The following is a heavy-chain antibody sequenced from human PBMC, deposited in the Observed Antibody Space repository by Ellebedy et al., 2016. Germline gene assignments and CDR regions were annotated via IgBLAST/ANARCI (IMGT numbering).Heavy chain of an antibody. CDR1: GYTFTGYY. CDR3: ARAWGTVTTKAEYNWFDP. J-gene: IGHJ5*02. Sequence: ASVKVSCKASGYTFTGYYMHWVRQAPGQGLEWMGWINPNSGGTNYAQKFQGWVTMTTDTSTSTAYMELRSLRSDDTAVYYCARAWGTVTTKAEYNWFDPWGQGTLVTVSS. D-gene: IGHD4-17*01. CDR2: INPNSGGT. V-gene: IGHV1-2*04.